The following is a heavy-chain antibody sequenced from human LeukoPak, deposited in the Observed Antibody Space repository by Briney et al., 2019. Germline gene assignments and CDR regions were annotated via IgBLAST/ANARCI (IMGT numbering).Heavy chain of an antibody. CDR2: IYHSGST. D-gene: IGHD3-22*01. CDR1: GYSISSGYY. CDR3: ARGGNYYDSSGYYWFG. J-gene: IGHJ4*02. Sequence: SETLSLTCTVSGYSISSGYYWGWIRHPPGKGLEWIGSIYHSGSTYYNPSLKSRVTISVDTSKNQFSLKLSSVTAADTAVYYCARGGNYYDSSGYYWFGWGQGTLVTVSS. V-gene: IGHV4-38-2*02.